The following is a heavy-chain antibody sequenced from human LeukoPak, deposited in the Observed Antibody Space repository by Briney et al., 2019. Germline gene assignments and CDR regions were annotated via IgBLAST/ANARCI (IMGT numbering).Heavy chain of an antibody. Sequence: TGGSLRLSCAASGFIFSNYAMSWVRQAPGKGLEWVANIKQDGSEKYYVDSVKGRFTISRDNAKNSLYLQMNSLRAEDTAVYYCARDSGSLGYSSSWYCDYWGQGTLVTVSS. V-gene: IGHV3-7*01. CDR1: GFIFSNYA. CDR2: IKQDGSEK. D-gene: IGHD6-13*01. CDR3: ARDSGSLGYSSSWYCDY. J-gene: IGHJ4*02.